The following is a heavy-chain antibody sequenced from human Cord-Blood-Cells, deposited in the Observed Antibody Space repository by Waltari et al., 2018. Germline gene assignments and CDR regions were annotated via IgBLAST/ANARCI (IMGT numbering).Heavy chain of an antibody. CDR3: ARRNYDGSGSYL. CDR1: GGSISSSSYY. D-gene: IGHD3-10*01. Sequence: QLQLQESGPGLVKPSETLSLTCTVPGGSISSSSYYWGWIRQPPGKGLEWIGSIYYSGSTYYNPSLKSRVTISVDTSKNQFSLKLNSVTAADTAVYYCARRNYDGSGSYLWGQGTMVTVSS. V-gene: IGHV4-39*01. CDR2: IYYSGST. J-gene: IGHJ3*01.